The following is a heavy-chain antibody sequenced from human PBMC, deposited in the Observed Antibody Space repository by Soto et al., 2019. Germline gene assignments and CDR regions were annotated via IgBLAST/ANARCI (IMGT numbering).Heavy chain of an antibody. J-gene: IGHJ5*02. Sequence: QVQLVQSGAEVKKPGASVKVSCKASGYTFTSYDINWVRQATGQGLEWMGWMNPNSGNTGYAQKFQGRVTMTRNTSISTAYMALSSLRSEDTAVYYCARGLTTVTTVWFDPWGHGTLVTVSS. CDR2: MNPNSGNT. V-gene: IGHV1-8*01. D-gene: IGHD4-17*01. CDR1: GYTFTSYD. CDR3: ARGLTTVTTVWFDP.